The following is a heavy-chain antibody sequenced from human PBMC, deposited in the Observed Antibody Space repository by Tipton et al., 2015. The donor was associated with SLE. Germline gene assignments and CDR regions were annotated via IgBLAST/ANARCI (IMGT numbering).Heavy chain of an antibody. CDR3: ARCADVPLCRFDP. V-gene: IGHV4-59*11. J-gene: IGHJ5*02. CDR2: IHYTGST. CDR1: DASISGHY. Sequence: TLSLTCTVSDASISGHYWSWIRQPPGKGLEWIGYIHYTGSTFYNPSLKSRVTMSVDTSKNQFSLRLTSVTAADTAIYYCARCADVPLCRFDPWGQGTLVTVSS. D-gene: IGHD6-6*01.